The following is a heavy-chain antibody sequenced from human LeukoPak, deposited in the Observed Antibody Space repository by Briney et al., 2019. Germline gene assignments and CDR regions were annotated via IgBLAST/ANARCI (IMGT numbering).Heavy chain of an antibody. Sequence: PGGSLRLSCAASGFTFDDYGMSWVRQAPGKGLEWVSAISGSGGSTYYADSVKGRFTISRDNSKNTLYLQMNSLRAEDTVVYYCAGEKIVGATFDDYWGQGTLVTVSS. CDR2: ISGSGGST. CDR3: AGEKIVGATFDDY. J-gene: IGHJ4*02. V-gene: IGHV3-23*01. CDR1: GFTFDDYG. D-gene: IGHD1-26*01.